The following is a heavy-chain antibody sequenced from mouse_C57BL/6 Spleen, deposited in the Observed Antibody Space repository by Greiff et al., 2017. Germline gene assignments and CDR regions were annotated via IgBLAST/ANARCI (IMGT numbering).Heavy chain of an antibody. CDR3: TRSGGYDGGLWYCGV. CDR2: IDPTDSYT. Sequence: QVQLQQPGAELVRPGTSVKLSCKASGYTFTSYWMHWVKQRPGQGLEWIGVIDPTDSYTNYNQKFKGKATLTVDTSSSTAYMQLSSLTSEDSAVDYCTRSGGYDGGLWYCGVWGTGTTVTVSS. D-gene: IGHD2-2*01. CDR1: GYTFTSYW. J-gene: IGHJ1*03. V-gene: IGHV1-59*01.